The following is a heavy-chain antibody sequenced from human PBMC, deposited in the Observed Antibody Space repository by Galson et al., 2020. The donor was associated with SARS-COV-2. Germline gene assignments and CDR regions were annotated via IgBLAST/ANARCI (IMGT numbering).Heavy chain of an antibody. D-gene: IGHD3-3*01. J-gene: IGHJ5*02. V-gene: IGHV1-18*01. CDR3: ARDALPYLEWRKWFAP. CDR2: ISPYNGNT. Sequence: ASVKVSCKASGYTFTNYGITWVRQAPGQGLEWIGWISPYNGNTNYPQNLQDRFTLTTDTSTSTAYMELRSLRSDDTAVYYCARDALPYLEWRKWFAPWGQGTLVTVAA. CDR1: GYTFTNYG.